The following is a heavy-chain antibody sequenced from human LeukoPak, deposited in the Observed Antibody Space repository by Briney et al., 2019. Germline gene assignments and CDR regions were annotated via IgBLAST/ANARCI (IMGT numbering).Heavy chain of an antibody. CDR3: ARHWADDSASIYGYYGMDV. J-gene: IGHJ6*02. CDR1: GYRFTSYW. D-gene: IGHD3-10*01. V-gene: IGHV5-51*01. Sequence: GASLKISCKGSGYRFTSYWIGWVRQMPGKGLEWMGIIYPGDSDTRYSPSFQGQVTISADKSISTAYLQWSSLKASDTAMYYCARHWADDSASIYGYYGMDVWGQGTTVTVSS. CDR2: IYPGDSDT.